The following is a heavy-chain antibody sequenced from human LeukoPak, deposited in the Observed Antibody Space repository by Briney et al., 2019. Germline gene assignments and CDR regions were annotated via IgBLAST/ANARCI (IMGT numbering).Heavy chain of an antibody. Sequence: GGSLRLSCAAAGFSFSSYTMNWVRQAPGKGLEWVSSISSGSSYIYYADSVKGRFTVSRDHAKNSLSLQMNSLRAEDTAVYYCARDLVLWGQGTMVIVSS. CDR3: ARDLVL. CDR1: GFSFSSYT. D-gene: IGHD6-6*01. CDR2: ISSGSSYI. J-gene: IGHJ3*01. V-gene: IGHV3-21*01.